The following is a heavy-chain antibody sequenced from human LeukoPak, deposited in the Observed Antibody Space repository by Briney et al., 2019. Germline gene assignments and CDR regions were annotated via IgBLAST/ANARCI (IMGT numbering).Heavy chain of an antibody. J-gene: IGHJ6*02. CDR1: GYTFTGYY. V-gene: IGHV1-2*04. D-gene: IGHD1-26*01. CDR3: ARESVGATLGYYYGMDV. CDR2: INPNSGGA. Sequence: ASVKVSCKASGYTFTGYYMHWVRQAPGQGLEWMGWINPNSGGANYAQKFQGWVTMTRDTSISTAYMELSRLRSDDTAVYYCARESVGATLGYYYGMDVWGQGTTVTVSS.